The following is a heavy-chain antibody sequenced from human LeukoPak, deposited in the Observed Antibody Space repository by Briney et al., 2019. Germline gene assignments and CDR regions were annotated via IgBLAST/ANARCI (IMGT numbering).Heavy chain of an antibody. CDR1: GFTFSSYA. Sequence: GGSLRLSCAASGFTFSSYAMSWVRQAPGKGLEWVSAISGSGSSTYYADSVKGRFTISRDNSKNTLYLQMNSLRAEDTAVYYCARAKENFGSYYFDYWGQGTLVTVSS. D-gene: IGHD3-10*01. CDR2: ISGSGSST. J-gene: IGHJ4*02. CDR3: ARAKENFGSYYFDY. V-gene: IGHV3-23*01.